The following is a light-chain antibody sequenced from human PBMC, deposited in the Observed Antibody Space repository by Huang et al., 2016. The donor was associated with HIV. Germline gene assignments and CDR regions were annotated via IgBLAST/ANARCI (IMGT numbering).Light chain of an antibody. Sequence: DIQLTQSPSAMSASVGDRVSITCRASQDISNYLAWFQQKPGGAQKRLIYAASSLQSGVPSRFSGSRSGTKFTLTISSLQPEDFATYYCLQHHGYPRTFGQGTNV. CDR3: LQHHGYPRT. CDR2: AAS. J-gene: IGKJ1*01. V-gene: IGKV1-17*03. CDR1: QDISNY.